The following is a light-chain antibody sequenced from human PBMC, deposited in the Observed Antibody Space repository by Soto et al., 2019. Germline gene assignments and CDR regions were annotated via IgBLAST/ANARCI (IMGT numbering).Light chain of an antibody. Sequence: DVQLTQSPSTLSASVGDRVAITCQANQSIANYLNWFQFRPGKAPQLLISDASHLEPGVPSRFSGERSGSDFTLIINNLQPEDFATYYCQQYEELPLTFGGGTRV. CDR2: DAS. J-gene: IGKJ4*01. V-gene: IGKV1-33*01. CDR1: QSIANY. CDR3: QQYEELPLT.